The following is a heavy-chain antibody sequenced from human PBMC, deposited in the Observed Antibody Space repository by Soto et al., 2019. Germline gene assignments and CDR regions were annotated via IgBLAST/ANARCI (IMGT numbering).Heavy chain of an antibody. CDR1: GFTFSSYG. J-gene: IGHJ6*02. V-gene: IGHV3-30*18. Sequence: GSLRLSCAASGFTFSSYGMHWVRQAPGKGLEWVAVISYDGSNKYYADSVKGRFTISRDNSKNTLYLQMNSLRAEDTAVYYCAKDRSSSWYVNGYYYYYGMDVWGQGTTVTVS. CDR2: ISYDGSNK. D-gene: IGHD6-13*01. CDR3: AKDRSSSWYVNGYYYYYGMDV.